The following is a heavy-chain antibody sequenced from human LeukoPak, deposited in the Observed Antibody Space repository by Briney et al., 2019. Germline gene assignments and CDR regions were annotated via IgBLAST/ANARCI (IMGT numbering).Heavy chain of an antibody. CDR3: AKDRSQSSSPYDY. J-gene: IGHJ4*02. CDR1: GYTFTSYD. V-gene: IGHV1-8*01. Sequence: ASVKVSCKASGYTFTSYDINWVRQATGQGLEWMGWMNPNSGNTGYAQKFQGRVTMTRNTSISTAYMELSSLRSEDTAVYYCAKDRSQSSSPYDYWGQGILVSVSS. CDR2: MNPNSGNT.